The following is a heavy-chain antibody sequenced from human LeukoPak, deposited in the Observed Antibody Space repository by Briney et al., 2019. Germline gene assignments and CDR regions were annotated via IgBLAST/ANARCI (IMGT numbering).Heavy chain of an antibody. CDR3: ARGASTPDY. CDR2: ISKSGSTT. Sequence: PGGSLTRYCVASGFSFSSYAMSWLRQAPGKGLEWVSTISKSGSTTFYADSVKGRFTISRDDSKNTLYLQMNSLRVEDTAVYYCARGASTPDYWGQGTLVTVSS. V-gene: IGHV3-23*01. J-gene: IGHJ4*02. CDR1: GFSFSSYA. D-gene: IGHD2-15*01.